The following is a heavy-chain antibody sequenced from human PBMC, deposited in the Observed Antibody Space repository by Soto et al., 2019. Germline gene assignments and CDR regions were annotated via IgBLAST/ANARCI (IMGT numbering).Heavy chain of an antibody. V-gene: IGHV1-69*02. D-gene: IGHD3-16*01. Sequence: QVQLVQSGAEVKKPGSSVKVSCKASGGTFSSYTISWVRQAPGQGLEWMGRTIPILGIANYAQKFQGRVTNTADKSTSTAYMELSSLRSEDTAVYYCASTSWFDPWGQGTLVTVSS. CDR2: TIPILGIA. J-gene: IGHJ5*02. CDR3: ASTSWFDP. CDR1: GGTFSSYT.